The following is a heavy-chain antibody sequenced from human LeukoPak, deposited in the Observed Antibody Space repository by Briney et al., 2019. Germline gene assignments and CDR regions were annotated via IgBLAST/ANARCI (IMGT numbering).Heavy chain of an antibody. D-gene: IGHD6-13*01. J-gene: IGHJ4*02. Sequence: GGSLRLSCAASGFTFSSDWMHWVRQAPGQGLEWVSRINTDGSGTTYADSVKGRFTISRDNAKNTLDLQMNSLRAEDTAVYYCARDALTIAAAEPFDYWGQGTLVTVSS. CDR2: INTDGSGT. CDR3: ARDALTIAAAEPFDY. CDR1: GFTFSSDW. V-gene: IGHV3-74*01.